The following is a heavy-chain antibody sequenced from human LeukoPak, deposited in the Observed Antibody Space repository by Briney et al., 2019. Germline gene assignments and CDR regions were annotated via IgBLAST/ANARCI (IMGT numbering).Heavy chain of an antibody. CDR3: AKSYNGYESKPDY. J-gene: IGHJ4*02. V-gene: IGHV3-23*01. CDR2: ISNSGGRT. CDR1: GFTFSSYA. Sequence: GGSLRLSCAASGFTFSSYAMNWVRQAPGKGLEWVSSISNSGGRTFYTDSVKGRFTISRDNSKITLYLQMNSLRAEDTAVYYCAKSYNGYESKPDYWGQGTLVTVSS. D-gene: IGHD5-12*01.